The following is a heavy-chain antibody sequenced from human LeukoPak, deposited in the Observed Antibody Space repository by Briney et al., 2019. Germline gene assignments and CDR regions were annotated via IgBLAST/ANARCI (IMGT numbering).Heavy chain of an antibody. CDR3: ARVIGSPPYYYYYYMDV. CDR2: ISAYNGNT. J-gene: IGHJ6*03. D-gene: IGHD3-10*01. CDR1: GYTFTSYG. V-gene: IGHV1-18*01. Sequence: ASVKVSCKASGYTFTSYGISWVRPAPGQGLEWMGWISAYNGNTNYAQKLQGRVTMTTDTSTSTAYMELRSLRSDDTAVYYSARVIGSPPYYYYYYMDVWGKGTTVTVSS.